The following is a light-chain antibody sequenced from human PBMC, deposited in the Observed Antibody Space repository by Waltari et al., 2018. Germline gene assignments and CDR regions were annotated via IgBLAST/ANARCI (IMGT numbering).Light chain of an antibody. Sequence: SYVLTQPPSVSVAPGETATITCGGDNIGRQSVHWYQQRPGQAPFLIMYYDTARPSGIPERISGSNSGNTATLIISSVEAGDEATYHCQVWESGTDYPVFGGGTNLTVL. V-gene: IGLV3-21*01. CDR3: QVWESGTDYPV. CDR1: NIGRQS. CDR2: YDT. J-gene: IGLJ2*01.